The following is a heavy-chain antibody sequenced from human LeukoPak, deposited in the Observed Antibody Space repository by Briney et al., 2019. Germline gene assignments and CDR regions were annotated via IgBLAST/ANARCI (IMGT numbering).Heavy chain of an antibody. J-gene: IGHJ5*01. V-gene: IGHV3-21*01. D-gene: IGHD3-10*01. CDR3: ARDRVVSGRFGEVAS. Sequence: GGSLRLSCAASGFTFSSYAMHWVRQAPGKGLEWVSFISSSSTYIYYADSVKGRFTISRDDAKNSLYLQMSSLRADDTAVYYCARDRVVSGRFGEVASWGQGTLVTVSS. CDR1: GFTFSSYA. CDR2: ISSSSTYI.